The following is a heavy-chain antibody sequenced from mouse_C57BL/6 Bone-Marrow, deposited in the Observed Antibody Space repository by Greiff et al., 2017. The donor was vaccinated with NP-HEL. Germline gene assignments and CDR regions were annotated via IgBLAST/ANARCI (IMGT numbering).Heavy chain of an antibody. J-gene: IGHJ3*01. CDR2: IYPGDGDT. CDR1: GYAFSSSW. V-gene: IGHV1-82*01. D-gene: IGHD2-1*01. CDR3: EVIYYGMPEAY. Sequence: VQLQQSGPELVKPGASVKISCKASGYAFSSSWMNWVKQRPGKGLEWIGRIYPGDGDTNYNGTFKGKATLTADKSSSTAYMHLSSLTSDDSAVFFCEVIYYGMPEAYWGEANLVTVSA.